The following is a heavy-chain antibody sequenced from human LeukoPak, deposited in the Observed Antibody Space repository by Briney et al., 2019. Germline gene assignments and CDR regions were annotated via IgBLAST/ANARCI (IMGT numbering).Heavy chain of an antibody. Sequence: GASVKVSCKASGYTFTSYGISWVRQAPGQGLEWMGWISAYNGNTNYAQKLQGRVTMTTDTSTSTAYMELRSLRSDDTAVYYCAREVASIAARPGGEYDAFDIWGQGTMVTVSS. J-gene: IGHJ3*02. CDR3: AREVASIAARPGGEYDAFDI. CDR2: ISAYNGNT. V-gene: IGHV1-18*01. D-gene: IGHD6-6*01. CDR1: GYTFTSYG.